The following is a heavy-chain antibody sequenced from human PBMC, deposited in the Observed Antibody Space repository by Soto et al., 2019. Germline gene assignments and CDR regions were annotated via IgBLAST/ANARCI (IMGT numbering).Heavy chain of an antibody. V-gene: IGHV1-18*01. CDR3: ARRYAPGKDYDFWSVYYAGIDY. CDR1: GYTFTSYG. Sequence: ASVKVSCKASGYTFTSYGISWVRQAPGQGLEWMGWISAYNGNTNYAQKLQGRVTMTTDTSTSTAYMELRSLRSDDTAVYYCARRYAPGKDYDFWSVYYAGIDYWG. D-gene: IGHD3-3*01. CDR2: ISAYNGNT. J-gene: IGHJ4*01.